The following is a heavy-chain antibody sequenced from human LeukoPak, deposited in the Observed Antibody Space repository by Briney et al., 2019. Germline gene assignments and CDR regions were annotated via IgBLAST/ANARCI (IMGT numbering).Heavy chain of an antibody. Sequence: ASVKVSCKASGYTFTSYGISWVRQAPGQGLEWMGWISAYNGNTNYAQKLQGRVTMTTDKSTSTAYMELRSLRSDDTAVYYCARARVKYYYDSSGYYVADYWGQGTLVTVSS. J-gene: IGHJ4*02. CDR3: ARARVKYYYDSSGYYVADY. V-gene: IGHV1-18*01. CDR2: ISAYNGNT. CDR1: GYTFTSYG. D-gene: IGHD3-22*01.